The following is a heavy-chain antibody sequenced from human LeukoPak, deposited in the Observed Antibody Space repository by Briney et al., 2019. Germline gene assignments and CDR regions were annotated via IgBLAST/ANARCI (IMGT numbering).Heavy chain of an antibody. D-gene: IGHD1-26*01. Sequence: GGSLRLSCAASGFTVSSNYMSWVRQAPGKGLEWVSVIYSGGSTYYADSVKGRFTISRDNSKNTLYLQMNSLRAEDTAVYYCARESSGSCLFDYWGQGTLVTVSS. CDR2: IYSGGST. CDR3: ARESSGSCLFDY. J-gene: IGHJ4*02. CDR1: GFTVSSNY. V-gene: IGHV3-66*01.